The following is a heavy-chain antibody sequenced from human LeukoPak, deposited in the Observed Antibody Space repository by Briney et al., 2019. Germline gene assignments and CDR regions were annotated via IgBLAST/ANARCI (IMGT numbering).Heavy chain of an antibody. Sequence: GGSLRLSCEASGFIFSTYGMHWVRQAPGKGPEWVAVIWFDGSNKYYAESVKGRFTISRDNSKDTLYLEMNNVRAEDTAVYYCARDSASCRGCAFDIWGQGTVVTVSS. V-gene: IGHV3-33*01. J-gene: IGHJ3*02. CDR2: IWFDGSNK. CDR3: ARDSASCRGCAFDI. D-gene: IGHD2-2*01. CDR1: GFIFSTYG.